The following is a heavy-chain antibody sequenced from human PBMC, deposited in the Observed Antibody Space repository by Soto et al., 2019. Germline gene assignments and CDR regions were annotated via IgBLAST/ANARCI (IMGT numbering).Heavy chain of an antibody. CDR1: GFTFGSYA. V-gene: IGHV3-23*01. CDR2: ISGGGRNT. CDR3: ATARGGDYYYDMDV. J-gene: IGHJ6*02. Sequence: GGSLRLSCAASGFTFGSYAMSWVRQAPGKGLEWVSTISGGGRNTYYADSVKGRFTISRDNSKNSLYLQMNSLRAEDTAVYYCATARGGDYYYDMDVWGQGTTVTVSS. D-gene: IGHD2-15*01.